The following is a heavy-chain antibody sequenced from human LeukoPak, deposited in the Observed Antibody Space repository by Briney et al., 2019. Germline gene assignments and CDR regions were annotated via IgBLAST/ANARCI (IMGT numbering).Heavy chain of an antibody. V-gene: IGHV3-23*01. CDR3: ARDLRATTSPGSPQY. J-gene: IGHJ4*02. CDR1: GFTFRNYA. Sequence: PGGSLRLSCTASGFTFRNYAMSWVRQAPGKGLDWVSTFSDSGGRTHYADSVKGRFTISRDNSKNTLYLQMNSLRAEDTAVYYCARDLRATTSPGSPQYWGQGTLVTVSS. D-gene: IGHD1-1*01. CDR2: FSDSGGRT.